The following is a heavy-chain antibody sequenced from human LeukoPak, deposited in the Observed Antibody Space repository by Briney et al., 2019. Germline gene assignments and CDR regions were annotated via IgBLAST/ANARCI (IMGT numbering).Heavy chain of an antibody. D-gene: IGHD1-1*01. J-gene: IGHJ5*02. Sequence: GGSLRLSCAASGFTFSSYWMHWVRQAPGKGLVRVSRINSDGSSTTYADSVKGRFTISRDNAKNTLYLQMNSLRAEDTAVYYCARVKLESQTAWFDPWGQGTLVTVSS. V-gene: IGHV3-74*01. CDR2: INSDGSST. CDR3: ARVKLESQTAWFDP. CDR1: GFTFSSYW.